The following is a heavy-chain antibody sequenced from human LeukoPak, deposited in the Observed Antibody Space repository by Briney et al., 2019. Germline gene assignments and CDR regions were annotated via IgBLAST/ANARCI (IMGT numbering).Heavy chain of an antibody. CDR1: GYTFTVNY. V-gene: IGHV1-2*02. Sequence: ASVKVSCKPSGYTFTVNYIHWVRQAPGQGPEWMGWINPNSGGTNYAQKFQGRVTVTRDTSISTAYMELSRLTSDDTAVYYCARVGFCTKGVCYGFDYWGQGTLVTVSS. D-gene: IGHD2-8*01. CDR3: ARVGFCTKGVCYGFDY. CDR2: INPNSGGT. J-gene: IGHJ4*02.